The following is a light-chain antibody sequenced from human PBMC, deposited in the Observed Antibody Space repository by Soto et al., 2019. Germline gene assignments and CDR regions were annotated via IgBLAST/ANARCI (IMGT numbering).Light chain of an antibody. J-gene: IGKJ1*01. CDR2: DAS. V-gene: IGKV1-33*01. CDR3: QQYENLPWT. CDR1: QDITNC. Sequence: EIQMTQSPSSLSASVGDRVTITCQATQDITNCLNWYQQKPGQAPKLLIYDASNLETGVPSRFSGSGSGTDFRLTITSLQPEDIATYYCQQYENLPWTFGQGTKVEI.